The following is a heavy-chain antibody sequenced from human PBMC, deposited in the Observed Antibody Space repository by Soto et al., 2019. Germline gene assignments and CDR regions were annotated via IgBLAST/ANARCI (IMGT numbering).Heavy chain of an antibody. V-gene: IGHV1-69*06. D-gene: IGHD6-13*01. Sequence: QVQLEQSGSEVKKSGSSVKVSCKASGYSFSSHAITWVRQAPGQGLEWMGGIIPVFGTPSYGQKFQGRVTISADKSTNTSYLELRSLRSEDTAVYYCARGGALSASWYWGDGLDSWGQGTQVTVSS. CDR1: GYSFSSHA. J-gene: IGHJ4*02. CDR3: ARGGALSASWYWGDGLDS. CDR2: IIPVFGTP.